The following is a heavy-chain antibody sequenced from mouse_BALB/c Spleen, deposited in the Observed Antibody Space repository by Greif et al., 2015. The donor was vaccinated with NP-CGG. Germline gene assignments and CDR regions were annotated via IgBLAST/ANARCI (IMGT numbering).Heavy chain of an antibody. CDR1: GYTFTDYE. V-gene: IGHV1-15*01. J-gene: IGHJ1*01. D-gene: IGHD2-1*01. CDR2: IHPGSGGT. Sequence: SGAELVRPGASVKLSCKALGYTFTDYEMHWVKQTPVHGLEWIGAIHPGSGGTAYNQKFKGKATLTADKSSSTAYMELSSRTSEVTAVYYCTRVYYGNPYWCFDVWGARTTVAVSS. CDR3: TRVYYGNPYWCFDV.